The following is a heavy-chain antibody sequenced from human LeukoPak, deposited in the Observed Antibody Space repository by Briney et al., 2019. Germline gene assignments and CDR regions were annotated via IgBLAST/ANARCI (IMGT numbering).Heavy chain of an antibody. CDR3: ARVGMVRGVILYGMDV. J-gene: IGHJ6*02. V-gene: IGHV1-69*04. CDR2: IIPILGIA. CDR1: GGTFSSYA. Sequence: ASVKVSCKASGGTFSSYAISWVRQAPGQGLESMGRIIPILGIANYAQKFQGRVTITADKSTSTAYMELSSLRSEDTAVYYCARVGMVRGVILYGMDVWGQGTTVAVSS. D-gene: IGHD3-10*01.